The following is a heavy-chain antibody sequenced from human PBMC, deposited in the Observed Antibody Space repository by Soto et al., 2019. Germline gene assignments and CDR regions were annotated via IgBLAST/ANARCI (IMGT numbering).Heavy chain of an antibody. Sequence: ASETLSLTCTVSGDSTRSGNYYWSWIRQPPGKGLEWIGSIYYSGSTYYNPSLKSRATISVDTSKNQFSLKLTSVTAADTAVYYCARHANRNYYDAFDIWGQGTMVTVSS. CDR2: IYYSGST. D-gene: IGHD3-10*01. CDR1: GDSTRSGNYY. CDR3: ARHANRNYYDAFDI. V-gene: IGHV4-39*01. J-gene: IGHJ3*02.